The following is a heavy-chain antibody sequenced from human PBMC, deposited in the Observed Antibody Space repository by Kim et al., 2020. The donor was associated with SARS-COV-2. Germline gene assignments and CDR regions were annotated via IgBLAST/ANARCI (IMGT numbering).Heavy chain of an antibody. CDR3: ARHNYYGSGSYYKDAFDI. V-gene: IGHV4-59*08. J-gene: IGHJ3*02. Sequence: LKSRVTISLDTSKNQFSLKLSSVTAADTAVYYCARHNYYGSGSYYKDAFDIWGQGTMVTVSS. D-gene: IGHD3-10*01.